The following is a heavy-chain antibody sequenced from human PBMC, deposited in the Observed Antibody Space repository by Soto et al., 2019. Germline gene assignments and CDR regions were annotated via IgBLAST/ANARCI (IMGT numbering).Heavy chain of an antibody. D-gene: IGHD4-17*01. CDR2: ITDTGGIT. CDR3: ARGSYGEYDY. CDR1: GFTFSSYA. J-gene: IGHJ4*02. Sequence: PGGSLRLSCAASGFTFSSYAMSWVCQGPGKGLEWVSAITDTGGITFYADSVKGRFTISRDNSRNTLYLQMNSLRAEDTAIYFCARGSYGEYDYWGQGTQVTVSS. V-gene: IGHV3-23*01.